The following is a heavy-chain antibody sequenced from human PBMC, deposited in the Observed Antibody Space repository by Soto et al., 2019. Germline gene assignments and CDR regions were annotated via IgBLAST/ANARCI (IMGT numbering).Heavy chain of an antibody. J-gene: IGHJ4*02. CDR2: IYYSGST. D-gene: IGHD6-13*01. Sequence: SETLALTCTVXGGSISSGGYYWSWIRQHPGKGLEWIGYIYYSGSTYYNPSLKSRVTISVDTSKNQFSLKLSSVTAADTAVYYCARDWGSSSARMPGYWGQGTLVTVSS. V-gene: IGHV4-31*03. CDR1: GGSISSGGYY. CDR3: ARDWGSSSARMPGY.